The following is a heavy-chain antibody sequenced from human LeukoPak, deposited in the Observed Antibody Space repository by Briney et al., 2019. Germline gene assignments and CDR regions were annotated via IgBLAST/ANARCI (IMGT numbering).Heavy chain of an antibody. V-gene: IGHV1-18*01. J-gene: IGHJ2*01. CDR1: GYRLRNHG. CDR3: ARGSSPYNRYFDL. Sequence: GASVKVSCKASGYRLRNHGISWVRQAPGQGLEWMGWIGADSGDTHGDTHYAEKLQGRVTMTTDTSIDTAYMDLRSLTSDDTAVYYCARGSSPYNRYFDLWGRGTLVTVSS. CDR2: IGADSGDTHGDT. D-gene: IGHD1-1*01.